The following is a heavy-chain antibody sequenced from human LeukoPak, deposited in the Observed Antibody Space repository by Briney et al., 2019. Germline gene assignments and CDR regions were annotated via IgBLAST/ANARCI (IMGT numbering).Heavy chain of an antibody. Sequence: PSGTLSLTCAVSGGSISSSNWWSWVRQPPGKGLEWIGEIYHSGGTNYNPSLKSRVTISVDKSKNQFSLKLSSVTAADTAVYYCARAAWSHYYYYYYYMDVWGKGTTVTVSS. D-gene: IGHD2-8*02. J-gene: IGHJ6*03. CDR1: GGSISSSNW. CDR2: IYHSGGT. CDR3: ARAAWSHYYYYYYYMDV. V-gene: IGHV4-4*02.